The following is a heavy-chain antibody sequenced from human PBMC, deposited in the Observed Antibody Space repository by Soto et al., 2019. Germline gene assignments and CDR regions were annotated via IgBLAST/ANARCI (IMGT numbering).Heavy chain of an antibody. CDR2: IYYSGST. CDR1: GGSISSGGYY. CDR3: ARDWCTNGVCRLDY. J-gene: IGHJ4*02. V-gene: IGHV4-31*03. D-gene: IGHD2-8*01. Sequence: QVQLQESGPGLVKPSQALSLTCTVSGGSISSGGYYWSWIRQHPGKGLEWIGYIYYSGSTYYNPSLKSRVTISVDTSKNQFSLKLSSVTAADTAVYYCARDWCTNGVCRLDYWGQGTLVTVSS.